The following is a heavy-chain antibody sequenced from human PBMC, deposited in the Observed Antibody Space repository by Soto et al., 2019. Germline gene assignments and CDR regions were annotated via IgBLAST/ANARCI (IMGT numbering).Heavy chain of an antibody. J-gene: IGHJ3*02. Sequence: EGQLVESGGGLVQPGRSLRLSCVASGFSFDHYAMHWVRQAPGKGLEWVAGISWNSGTKDYGNSVKGRFSISRDNAQKSLHLQMNSLGPEDTAIYYCARDSEQVRPVAILCASFAIWGQGTLVTVSP. D-gene: IGHD2-2*01. V-gene: IGHV3-9*01. CDR3: ARDSEQVRPVAILCASFAI. CDR1: GFSFDHYA. CDR2: ISWNSGTK.